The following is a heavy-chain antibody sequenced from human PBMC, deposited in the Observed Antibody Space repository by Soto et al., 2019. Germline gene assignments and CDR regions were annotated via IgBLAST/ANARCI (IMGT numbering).Heavy chain of an antibody. CDR1: GFTFSNYA. CDR2: IHGGGDYT. D-gene: IGHD1-26*01. CDR3: AISRGSGSFTNWNFGV. Sequence: EVQVLESGGGLVQPGGSLRLSCAASGFTFSNYAMSWVRQAPGKGLEWVSTIHGGGDYTHYTDSVKGRFTISRDNSRKELFLHMNSLGAGVTAVYYCAISRGSGSFTNWNFGVWGRGTLVTVSS. V-gene: IGHV3-23*01. J-gene: IGHJ2*01.